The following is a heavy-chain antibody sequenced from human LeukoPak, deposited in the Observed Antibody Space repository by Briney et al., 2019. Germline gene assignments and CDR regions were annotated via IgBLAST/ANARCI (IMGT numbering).Heavy chain of an antibody. D-gene: IGHD5-18*01. V-gene: IGHV3-33*01. Sequence: GGSLRLSCAASGFTFSSYGMHWVRQAPGKGLEWVAVIWYDGSNKYYADSVKGRFTISRDNSKNTLYLQMNSLRAEDTAVYYCAREGDTAMVVFDYWGQGTLVTVSS. CDR2: IWYDGSNK. J-gene: IGHJ4*02. CDR1: GFTFSSYG. CDR3: AREGDTAMVVFDY.